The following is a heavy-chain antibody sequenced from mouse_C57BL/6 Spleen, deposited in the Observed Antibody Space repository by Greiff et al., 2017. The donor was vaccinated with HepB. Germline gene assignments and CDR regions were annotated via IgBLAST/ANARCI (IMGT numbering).Heavy chain of an antibody. J-gene: IGHJ3*01. D-gene: IGHD1-1*01. CDR2: IDPSDSET. Sequence: QVQLKQPGAELVRPGSSVKLSCKASGYTFTSYWMHWVKQRPIQGLEWIGNIDPSDSETHYNQKFKDKATLTVDKSSSTAYMQLSSLTSEDSAVYYCARGGYYGSSSFAYWGQGTLVTVSA. CDR1: GYTFTSYW. V-gene: IGHV1-52*01. CDR3: ARGGYYGSSSFAY.